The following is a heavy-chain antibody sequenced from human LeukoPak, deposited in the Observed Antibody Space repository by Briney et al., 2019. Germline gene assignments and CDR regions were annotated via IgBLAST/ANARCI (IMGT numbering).Heavy chain of an antibody. Sequence: ASVKVSCKASGGTFSSYAISWVRQATGQGLEWMGWMNPNSGNTGYAQKFQGRVTMTRNTSISTAYMELSSLRSEDTAVYYCARGRYYSGSGSEYWGQGTLVTVSS. CDR3: ARGRYYSGSGSEY. V-gene: IGHV1-8*02. CDR2: MNPNSGNT. CDR1: GGTFSSYA. J-gene: IGHJ4*02. D-gene: IGHD3-10*01.